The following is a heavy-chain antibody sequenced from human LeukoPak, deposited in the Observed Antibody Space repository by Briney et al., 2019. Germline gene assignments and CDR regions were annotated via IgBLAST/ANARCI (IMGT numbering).Heavy chain of an antibody. D-gene: IGHD3-22*01. CDR1: GFTFSSYA. Sequence: GGSLRLSCATSGFTFSSYAMSWVRQAPGKGLEWVSVISGDGGTTYYADSVRGRFTISRDNSKNTLSLQMNNLRAEDTAVYYCATKPYYSDSSGYYYEYFQHWGQGTLVTVSS. CDR2: ISGDGGTT. V-gene: IGHV3-23*01. CDR3: ATKPYYSDSSGYYYEYFQH. J-gene: IGHJ1*01.